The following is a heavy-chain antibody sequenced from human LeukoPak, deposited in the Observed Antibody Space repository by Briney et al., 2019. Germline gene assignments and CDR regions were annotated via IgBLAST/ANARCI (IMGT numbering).Heavy chain of an antibody. CDR1: GYSFTSYW. V-gene: IGHV5-51*01. D-gene: IGHD3-10*01. CDR2: IYPGDSDT. J-gene: IGHJ6*04. CDR3: ARLYGSRSDHYYYYYGMDV. Sequence: GESLKISCKGSGYSFTSYWIGWVRQMPGKGLEWMGIIYPGDSDTRYSPSFQGQVTISADKSTSTAYLQWSSLKASDTAMYYCARLYGSRSDHYYYYYGMDVWGKGTTVTVSS.